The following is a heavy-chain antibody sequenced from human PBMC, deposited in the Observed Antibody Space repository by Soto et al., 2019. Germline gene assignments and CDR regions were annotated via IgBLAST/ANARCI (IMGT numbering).Heavy chain of an antibody. CDR2: IFYTGST. V-gene: IGHV4-39*01. CDR3: ARQSIPIGEVIARDGFDI. D-gene: IGHD3-16*02. J-gene: IGHJ3*02. CDR1: GGSTRSSNYY. Sequence: QLQLRESGPGLVKPSETLSLTCSVSGGSTRSSNYYWAWIRQPPGKGLEWIGSIFYTGSTDYSPSLKSRVTISADTSKNQFSLKLSSVTAADTAVYYCARQSIPIGEVIARDGFDIWGQGTMVTVSS.